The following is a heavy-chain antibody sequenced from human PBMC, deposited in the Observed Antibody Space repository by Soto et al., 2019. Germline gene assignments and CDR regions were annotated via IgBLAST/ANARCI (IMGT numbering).Heavy chain of an antibody. CDR1: GFTFTSSA. J-gene: IGHJ3*02. D-gene: IGHD6-19*01. CDR3: AAVGGIAVRRLAFDI. V-gene: IGHV1-58*01. CDR2: IVVGSGNT. Sequence: SVKVSCKASGFTFTSSAVQWVRQARGQRLEWIGWIVVGSGNTNYAQKFQERVTITRDMSTSTAYMELSSLRSEATAVYYCAAVGGIAVRRLAFDIWGQGTMVTVSS.